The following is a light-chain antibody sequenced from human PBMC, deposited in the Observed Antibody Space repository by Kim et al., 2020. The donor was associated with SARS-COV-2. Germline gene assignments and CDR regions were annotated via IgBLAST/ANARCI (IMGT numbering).Light chain of an antibody. J-gene: IGKJ1*01. CDR3: QQRSNRPPTWT. CDR1: QSVSSY. Sequence: EIVLTQSPATLSLSPGERATLSCRASQSVSSYLAWYQQKPGQAPRLLIYDASNRATGIPARFSGSASGTDFTLTISSLEPEDFAVYYCQQRSNRPPTWTFGQGTKVDIK. CDR2: DAS. V-gene: IGKV3-11*01.